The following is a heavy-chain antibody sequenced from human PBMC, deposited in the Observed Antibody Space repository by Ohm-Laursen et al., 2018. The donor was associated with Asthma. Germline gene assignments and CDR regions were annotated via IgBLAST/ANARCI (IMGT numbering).Heavy chain of an antibody. CDR3: AKALVGAPLYYHYYGMDV. J-gene: IGHJ6*02. Sequence: SLRLSCAASGFTFGDYGMHWVRQAPGKGLEWVTVISYDGGNKYYADSVKGRFTISRDNSKNTLYLQMNSLRDEDTALYYCAKALVGAPLYYHYYGMDVWGQGTTVTVSS. CDR1: GFTFGDYG. D-gene: IGHD1-26*01. V-gene: IGHV3-30*18. CDR2: ISYDGGNK.